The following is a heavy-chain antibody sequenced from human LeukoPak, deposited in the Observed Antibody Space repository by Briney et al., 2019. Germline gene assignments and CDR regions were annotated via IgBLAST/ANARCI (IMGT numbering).Heavy chain of an antibody. CDR2: ISTSSSYI. J-gene: IGHJ4*02. D-gene: IGHD3-22*01. Sequence: GGSLRLSCAASGFTFSSYSMNWVRQAPGKGLEWVSSISTSSSYIHYADSVKGRFTISRDNAKNSLYLQMNSLRAEDTAVYYCARDYYDSSGYYPWGYWGQGTLVTVSS. V-gene: IGHV3-21*01. CDR1: GFTFSSYS. CDR3: ARDYYDSSGYYPWGY.